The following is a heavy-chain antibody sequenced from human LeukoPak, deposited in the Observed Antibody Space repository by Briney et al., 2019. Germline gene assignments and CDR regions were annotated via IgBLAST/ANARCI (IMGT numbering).Heavy chain of an antibody. Sequence: SETLSLTCTVSGGSIGSGIYYWGWIRQPPGKGLGWIGSIYYSGNTYYNPSLKGRVTISVDTSKNQLSLKLNSVTAADTAVYYCARHVRQQLPPKAFDYWGQGTLVTVSS. V-gene: IGHV4-39*01. CDR3: ARHVRQQLPPKAFDY. D-gene: IGHD6-13*01. CDR2: IYYSGNT. J-gene: IGHJ4*02. CDR1: GGSIGSGIYY.